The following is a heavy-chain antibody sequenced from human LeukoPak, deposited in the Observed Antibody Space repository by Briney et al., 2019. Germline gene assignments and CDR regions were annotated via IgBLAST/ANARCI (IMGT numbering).Heavy chain of an antibody. CDR1: GYTFTSYG. V-gene: IGHV1-18*01. CDR3: ARIQLRYFDY. D-gene: IGHD3-9*01. CDR2: ISAYNGNT. Sequence: PGESLKISCKASGYTFTSYGISWVRQAPGQGLEWMGWISAYNGNTNYAQKLQGRVTMTTDTSTSTAYMELRSLRSDDTAVYYCARIQLRYFDYWGQGTLVTVSS. J-gene: IGHJ4*02.